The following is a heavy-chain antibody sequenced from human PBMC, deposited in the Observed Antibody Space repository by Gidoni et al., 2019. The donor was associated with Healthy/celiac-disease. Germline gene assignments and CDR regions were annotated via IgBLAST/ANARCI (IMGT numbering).Heavy chain of an antibody. CDR2: INPSGVST. Sequence: QVQLVQSGAEVKKPGASVKVSCKASGYTFTSYYMHWVRQAPGQGLEWMGIINPSGVSTSYAQKFQGRVTMTRDTATSTVYMELSSLRSEDTAVYYCARPRGDIVVVPAARVRYYYYYGMDVWGQGTTVTVSS. J-gene: IGHJ6*02. V-gene: IGHV1-46*01. D-gene: IGHD2-2*01. CDR3: ARPRGDIVVVPAARVRYYYYYGMDV. CDR1: GYTFTSYY.